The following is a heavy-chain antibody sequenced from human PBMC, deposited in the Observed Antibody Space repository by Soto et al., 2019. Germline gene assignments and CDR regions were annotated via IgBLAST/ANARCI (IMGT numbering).Heavy chain of an antibody. Sequence: GGSLRLSCAASGFTFSTYAMTWVRQAPGKGLEWVSIISSSGDATYYLDSVKGRFTISRDNSRNTLHLQMNSLRAEDAAVYFCAKNGDFWSWGMDVWGQGTTVTVSS. D-gene: IGHD3-3*01. CDR2: ISSSGDAT. V-gene: IGHV3-23*01. J-gene: IGHJ6*02. CDR1: GFTFSTYA. CDR3: AKNGDFWSWGMDV.